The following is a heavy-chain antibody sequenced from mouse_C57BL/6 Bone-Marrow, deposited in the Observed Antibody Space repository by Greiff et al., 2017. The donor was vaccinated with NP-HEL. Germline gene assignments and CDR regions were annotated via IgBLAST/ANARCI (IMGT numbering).Heavy chain of an antibody. CDR1: GFSLTSYG. J-gene: IGHJ1*03. V-gene: IGHV2-2*01. CDR3: ARRSYGNYWYFDV. Sequence: VQLQESGPGLVQPSQSLSITCTVSGFSLTSYGVHWVRQSPGKGLEWLGVIWSGGSPDYNAAFISRLSISKDNSKSQVFFKMNSLQADDTAIYYCARRSYGNYWYFDVWGTGTTVTVSS. D-gene: IGHD2-1*01. CDR2: IWSGGSP.